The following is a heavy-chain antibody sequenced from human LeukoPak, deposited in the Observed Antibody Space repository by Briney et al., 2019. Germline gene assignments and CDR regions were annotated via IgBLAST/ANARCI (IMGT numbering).Heavy chain of an antibody. J-gene: IGHJ3*01. CDR2: ISGSGGRT. CDR1: GFTFSSYA. V-gene: IGHV3-23*01. D-gene: IGHD1-26*01. Sequence: LSGGSLRLSCAASGFTFSSYAMSWVRQAPGKGLEWVSGISGSGGRTYNADSVKGRFTISRDDSRDTLYLQMNSLRAEDTAVYYCATSGGTYYFSAFDFWGQGTMVTVSS. CDR3: ATSGGTYYFSAFDF.